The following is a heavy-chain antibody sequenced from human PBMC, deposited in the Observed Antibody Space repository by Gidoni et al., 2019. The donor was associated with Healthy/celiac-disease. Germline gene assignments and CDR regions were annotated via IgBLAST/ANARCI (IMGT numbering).Heavy chain of an antibody. CDR1: GFTFSSYA. Sequence: EVQLLESGGGLVQPGGSLRLSCAASGFTFSSYAMSWVRQAPGKGLEWVSAISGSGGSTYYADSVKGRFTISRDNSKNTLYLQMNSLRAEDTAVYYCAKGHSRLGIAALYYFDYWGQGTLVTVSS. CDR3: AKGHSRLGIAALYYFDY. J-gene: IGHJ4*02. V-gene: IGHV3-23*01. D-gene: IGHD6-13*01. CDR2: ISGSGGST.